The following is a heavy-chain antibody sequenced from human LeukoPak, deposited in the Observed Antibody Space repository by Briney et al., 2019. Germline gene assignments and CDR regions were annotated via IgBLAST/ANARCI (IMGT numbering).Heavy chain of an antibody. CDR2: IKGDGISA. CDR1: GFDFSSNW. V-gene: IGHV3-74*01. Sequence: GGSLRLSCAASGFDFSSNWMHWVRHAPGQGLVWVSRIKGDGISANYADSVKGRFTISRDIAKNTLYLQMNSLRAEDTGVYYCAKDHYWSIDYWGRGTLVTVSS. CDR3: AKDHYWSIDY. D-gene: IGHD3-3*01. J-gene: IGHJ4*02.